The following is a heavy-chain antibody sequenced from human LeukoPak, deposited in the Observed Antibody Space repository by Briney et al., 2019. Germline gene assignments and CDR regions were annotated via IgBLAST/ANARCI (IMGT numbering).Heavy chain of an antibody. CDR3: ARVYGGNSRYFQH. Sequence: SDTLSLTCTVSGDSISTSKSYWGWIRQPPLKGLEWIGSIYYTGNTYYNASLKSRVTISVDTSKNQFSLKLTSVTAADTAVYYCARVYGGNSRYFQHWGQGTLVTVSS. CDR1: GDSISTSKSY. J-gene: IGHJ1*01. CDR2: IYYTGNT. V-gene: IGHV4-39*07. D-gene: IGHD4-23*01.